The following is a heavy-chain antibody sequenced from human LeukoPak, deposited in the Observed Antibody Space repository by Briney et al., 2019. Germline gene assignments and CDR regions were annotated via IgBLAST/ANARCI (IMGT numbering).Heavy chain of an antibody. V-gene: IGHV7-4-1*02. CDR2: INTNTGNP. CDR3: AATPSHYYDSRFDP. Sequence: ASVTVSCKASGYTFTSYAMNWVRQAPGQGLEWMGWINTNTGNPTYAQGFTGRFVFSLDTSVSTAYLQISSLKAEDTAVYYCAATPSHYYDSRFDPWGQGTLVTVSS. J-gene: IGHJ5*02. D-gene: IGHD3-22*01. CDR1: GYTFTSYA.